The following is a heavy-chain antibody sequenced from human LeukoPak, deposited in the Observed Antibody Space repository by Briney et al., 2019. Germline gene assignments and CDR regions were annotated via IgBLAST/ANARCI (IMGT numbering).Heavy chain of an antibody. J-gene: IGHJ4*02. CDR2: ISSSSSTI. V-gene: IGHV3-48*01. Sequence: PGGSLRLSCAASGFTFSSYSMHWVRQDPGKGPEVVSYISSSSSTIYYADSVKGRFTISRDNAKNSLYLQMNSLKAEDTAVYYCARDDSGYDFGLDYWGQGTLVTVSS. CDR3: ARDDSGYDFGLDY. CDR1: GFTFSSYS. D-gene: IGHD5-12*01.